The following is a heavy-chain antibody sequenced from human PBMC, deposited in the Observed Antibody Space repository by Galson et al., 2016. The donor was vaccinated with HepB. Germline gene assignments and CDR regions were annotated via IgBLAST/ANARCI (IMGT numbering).Heavy chain of an antibody. CDR2: MNPNTGDT. CDR3: ARGFGDFGDN. J-gene: IGHJ4*02. D-gene: IGHD3-10*01. CDR1: GYTFSSYD. V-gene: IGHV1-8*02. Sequence: SVKVSCKASGYTFSSYDINWVRQATGQGPEWMGYMNPNTGDTGYAQRFQGRLNMTSTPSIRTVYMELSSLRSYDTAGYYCARGFGDFGDNWGQGTLVTVSS.